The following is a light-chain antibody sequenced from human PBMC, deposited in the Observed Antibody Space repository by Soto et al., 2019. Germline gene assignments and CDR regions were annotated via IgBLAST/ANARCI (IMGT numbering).Light chain of an antibody. CDR1: SSDVGGCDC. Sequence: QSALTQPASVSGSPGQSITISCTGTSSDVGGCDCVSWYQQHPGKVPKLMIYKVNNRPSGVSNRFSGSKSGNTASLTISGLQAEDEADYYCSSFTTTSTDVFGTGTKVTVL. V-gene: IGLV2-14*01. J-gene: IGLJ1*01. CDR2: KVN. CDR3: SSFTTTSTDV.